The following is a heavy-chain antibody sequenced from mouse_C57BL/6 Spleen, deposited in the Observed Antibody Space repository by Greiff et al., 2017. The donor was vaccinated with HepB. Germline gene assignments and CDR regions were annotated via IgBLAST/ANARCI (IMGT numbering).Heavy chain of an antibody. CDR1: GYTFTSYW. CDR2: IHPNSGST. CDR3: ARYHGNYFFDY. D-gene: IGHD2-1*01. J-gene: IGHJ2*01. Sequence: VQLQQPGAELVKPGASVKLSCKASGYTFTSYWMHWVKQRPGQGLEWIGMIHPNSGSTNYNEKFKSKATLTVDKSSSTAYMQLSSLTSEDSAVYYCARYHGNYFFDYWGQGTTLTVSS. V-gene: IGHV1-64*01.